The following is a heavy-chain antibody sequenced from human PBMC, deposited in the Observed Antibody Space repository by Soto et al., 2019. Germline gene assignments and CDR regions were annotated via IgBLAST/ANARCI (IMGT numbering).Heavy chain of an antibody. V-gene: IGHV3-21*01. CDR1: GFTFSSYS. D-gene: IGHD3-16*01. Sequence: EVQLVESGGGLVKPGGSLRLSCAASGFTFSSYSMNWVRQAPGKGLEWVSSISSSSSYIYYADSVKGRFTISRDNAKNSLYRQMNSLRAEDTAVYYCARMLGDRIAPKDAFDIWAQGTMVTVSS. CDR2: ISSSSSYI. CDR3: ARMLGDRIAPKDAFDI. J-gene: IGHJ3*02.